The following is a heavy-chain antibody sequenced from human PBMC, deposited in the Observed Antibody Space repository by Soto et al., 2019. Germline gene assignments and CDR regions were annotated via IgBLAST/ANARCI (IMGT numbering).Heavy chain of an antibody. V-gene: IGHV4-59*01. CDR2: IYYSGST. CDR3: ARVRGWYNWFDP. D-gene: IGHD6-19*01. CDR1: GGSISSYY. Sequence: PSETLSLTCTVSGGSISSYYWSWIRQPPGKGLEWIGYIYYSGSTNYNPSLKSRVTISVDTSKNQFSLKLSSVTAADTAVYYCARVRGWYNWFDPWGQGTLVTVSS. J-gene: IGHJ5*02.